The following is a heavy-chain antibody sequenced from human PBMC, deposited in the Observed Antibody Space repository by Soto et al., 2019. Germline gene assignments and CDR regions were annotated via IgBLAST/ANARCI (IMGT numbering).Heavy chain of an antibody. J-gene: IGHJ4*02. CDR3: ARENAYGDPNSFDY. CDR1: GFTFSSYN. CDR2: ISSSSNYI. D-gene: IGHD4-17*01. V-gene: IGHV3-21*02. Sequence: EVQLVESGGGLVKPGGSLRLSCTASGFTFSSYNMNWVRQAPGKGLEWVSSISSSSNYIYYADSMKGRFTISRDNAKNSLYLQMNSLRAEDTAVYDCARENAYGDPNSFDYWGQGTLVTVSS.